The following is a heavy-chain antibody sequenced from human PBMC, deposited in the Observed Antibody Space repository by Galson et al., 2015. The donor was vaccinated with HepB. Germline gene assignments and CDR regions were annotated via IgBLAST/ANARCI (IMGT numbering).Heavy chain of an antibody. CDR1: GFTFSSYG. J-gene: IGHJ4*02. CDR3: AREGSIAAAENYFDY. D-gene: IGHD6-13*01. CDR2: IWYDGSNK. Sequence: SLRLSCAASGFTFSSYGMHWVRQAPGKGLEWVAVIWYDGSNKYYADSVKGRFTISRDNSKNTLYLQMNSLRAEDTAVYYCAREGSIAAAENYFDYWGQGTLVTVPS. V-gene: IGHV3-33*01.